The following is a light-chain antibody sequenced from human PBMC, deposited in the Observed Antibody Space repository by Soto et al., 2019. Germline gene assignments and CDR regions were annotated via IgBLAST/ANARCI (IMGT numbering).Light chain of an antibody. CDR2: GAS. J-gene: IGKJ4*01. Sequence: EIVLTQSPGTLSLSPGERATLSCRASQSVTSTYLAWYQQKPGQAPRLLICGASNRATGIPDRFTGSGSGTDFTLTISRLEPEDFAVYYCQQYGGSPLTFGGGTKVEIK. V-gene: IGKV3-20*01. CDR3: QQYGGSPLT. CDR1: QSVTSTY.